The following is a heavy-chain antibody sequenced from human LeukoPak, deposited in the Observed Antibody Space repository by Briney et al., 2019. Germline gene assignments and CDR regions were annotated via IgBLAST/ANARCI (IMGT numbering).Heavy chain of an antibody. V-gene: IGHV3-7*01. Sequence: PGGSLRLSCAASGFTFSSYCMSWVRQAARKGLEWVANINQDGSEKYYVDSVKGRFTISRDNAKNSLYLQMNSLTAADTAVYYCARDDIVVVPAAIDYYYYMDVWGKGTTVTVSS. CDR2: INQDGSEK. CDR1: GFTFSSYC. CDR3: ARDDIVVVPAAIDYYYYMDV. J-gene: IGHJ6*03. D-gene: IGHD2-2*02.